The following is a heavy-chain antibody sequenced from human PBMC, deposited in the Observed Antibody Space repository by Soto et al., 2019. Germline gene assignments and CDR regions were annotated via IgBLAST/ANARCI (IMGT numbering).Heavy chain of an antibody. V-gene: IGHV3-30*18. D-gene: IGHD7-27*01. CDR3: AKDLGHGGRGAFDI. CDR1: GFTFSSYG. CDR2: ISYDGSNK. Sequence: QVQLVESGGGVVQPGRSLRVSCAASGFTFSSYGMHWVRQAPGKGLEWVAVISYDGSNKYYADSVKGRFTISRDNSKNTLYLQMNSLRAEDTAVYYCAKDLGHGGRGAFDIWGQGTMVTVSS. J-gene: IGHJ3*02.